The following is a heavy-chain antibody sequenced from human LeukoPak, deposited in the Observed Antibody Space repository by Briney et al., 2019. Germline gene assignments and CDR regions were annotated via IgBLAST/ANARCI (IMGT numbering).Heavy chain of an antibody. CDR1: GYTFTSYN. Sequence: ASVKVSCKASGYTFTSYNIHWVRQAPGQGLEWVGRIDPRGGSIHYAQNFQGRVTMTRNTSTNTVYMDLSRLRSDDTAVYYCARGSPDPGPRAAHDIWGQGTLVTVSS. J-gene: IGHJ1*01. D-gene: IGHD1-14*01. CDR2: IDPRGGSI. CDR3: ARGSPDPGPRAAHDI. V-gene: IGHV1-46*01.